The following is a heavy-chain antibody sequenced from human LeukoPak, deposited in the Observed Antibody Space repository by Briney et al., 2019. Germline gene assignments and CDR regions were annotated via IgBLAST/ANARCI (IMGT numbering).Heavy chain of an antibody. CDR1: GGTFSGYA. D-gene: IGHD3-10*01. Sequence: SVKVSCKASGGTFSGYAISWVRQAPGQGLEWMGGIIPIFGTANYAQKFQGRVTITADKSTSTAYMELSSLRSEDTAVYYCARGPITMVRGVIHFDYWGQGTLVTVSS. V-gene: IGHV1-69*06. CDR2: IIPIFGTA. CDR3: ARGPITMVRGVIHFDY. J-gene: IGHJ4*02.